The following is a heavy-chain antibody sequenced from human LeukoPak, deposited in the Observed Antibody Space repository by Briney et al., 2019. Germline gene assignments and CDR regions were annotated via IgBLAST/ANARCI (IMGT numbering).Heavy chain of an antibody. V-gene: IGHV3-11*01. Sequence: GGSLRLSCAASGFTFSDYYMSWIRQAPGKGLEWVSYISSSGSTIYYADSVKGRFTISRDNAKNSLYLQMNSLRAEDTAVYYCARDMKEGARALDYWGQGTLVTVSS. D-gene: IGHD1-26*01. CDR3: ARDMKEGARALDY. CDR2: ISSSGSTI. CDR1: GFTFSDYY. J-gene: IGHJ4*02.